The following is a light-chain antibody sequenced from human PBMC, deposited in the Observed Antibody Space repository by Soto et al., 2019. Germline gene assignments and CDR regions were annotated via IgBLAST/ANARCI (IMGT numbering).Light chain of an antibody. CDR3: QQRHMWPIT. V-gene: IGKV3-11*01. CDR2: DAS. CDR1: QTVSNY. Sequence: IVLTQSPATLSLSPWERATLYCRASQTVSNYLLWYQQKPGQAPRLLIYDASNRATGIPARFSGSGSETDFTLTISSLEPEDSAVYYCQQRHMWPITFGQGTRLEIK. J-gene: IGKJ5*01.